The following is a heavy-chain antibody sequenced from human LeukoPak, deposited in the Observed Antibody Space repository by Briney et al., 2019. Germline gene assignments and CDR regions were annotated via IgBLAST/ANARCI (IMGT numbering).Heavy chain of an antibody. D-gene: IGHD3-10*01. CDR1: GGSFSGYY. Sequence: SETLSLTCAVYGGSFSGYYWSWIRQPPGKGLERIGEINDSGSTNYNPSLRSRVTISVDTSMNQFSLKMRSVTAADTADYYCARGLWFGESRPYYYDYWGQGNLVTVST. V-gene: IGHV4-34*01. CDR2: INDSGST. J-gene: IGHJ4*02. CDR3: ARGLWFGESRPYYYDY.